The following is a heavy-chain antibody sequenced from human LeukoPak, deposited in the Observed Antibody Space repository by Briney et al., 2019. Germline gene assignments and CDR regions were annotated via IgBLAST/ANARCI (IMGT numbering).Heavy chain of an antibody. Sequence: SVKVSCKASGGTFSSYAISWVRQAPGQGLEWMGGIIPIFGTANYAQKFQGRVTITTDESTSTAYMELSSLRSEDTAVYYCATQPSVLDSSGYYRLEHDLDYWGQGTLVTVSS. CDR1: GGTFSSYA. J-gene: IGHJ4*02. CDR3: ATQPSVLDSSGYYRLEHDLDY. CDR2: IIPIFGTA. D-gene: IGHD3-22*01. V-gene: IGHV1-69*05.